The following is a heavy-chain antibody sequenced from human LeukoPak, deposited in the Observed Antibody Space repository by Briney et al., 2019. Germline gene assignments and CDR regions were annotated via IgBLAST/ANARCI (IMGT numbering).Heavy chain of an antibody. Sequence: GASVKVSCKASGYTFTGYYMHWVRQAPGQGLEWMGWINPNSGGTNYAQKFQGRVTMTRDTSISTAYMELSRLRSDETAVYYCARAEGYSSSWYYSYYYYGMDVWGQGTTVTVSS. CDR3: ARAEGYSSSWYYSYYYYGMDV. CDR1: GYTFTGYY. V-gene: IGHV1-2*02. J-gene: IGHJ6*02. CDR2: INPNSGGT. D-gene: IGHD6-13*01.